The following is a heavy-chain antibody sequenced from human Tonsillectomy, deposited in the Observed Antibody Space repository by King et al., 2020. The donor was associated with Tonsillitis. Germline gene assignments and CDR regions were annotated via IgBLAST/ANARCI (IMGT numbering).Heavy chain of an antibody. CDR2: ISYDGRNK. CDR1: GFTFSNYP. D-gene: IGHD1-26*01. Sequence: VQLVESGGGVVQPGKSLRLSCAASGFTFSNYPMHWVRQAPGKGLEWVAVISYDGRNKYYADSVKGRFTISRDNSKNTLYLQMNSLRAEDTALYYCARELMRRGGMDVWGQGTTVTVSS. J-gene: IGHJ6*02. V-gene: IGHV3-30*04. CDR3: ARELMRRGGMDV.